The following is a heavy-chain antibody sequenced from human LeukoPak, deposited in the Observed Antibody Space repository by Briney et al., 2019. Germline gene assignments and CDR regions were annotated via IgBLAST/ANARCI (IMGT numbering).Heavy chain of an antibody. D-gene: IGHD3-9*01. V-gene: IGHV3-23*01. J-gene: IGHJ4*02. CDR3: AKASRGGLRYFDWLSDY. CDR2: ISGSGGST. Sequence: AGGSLRLSCAASGFTFSSYAMSWVRQAPGKGLEWVSAISGSGGSTYYADSVKGRSTISRDNSKNTLYLQMNSLRAEDTAVYYCAKASRGGLRYFDWLSDYWGQETLVTVSS. CDR1: GFTFSSYA.